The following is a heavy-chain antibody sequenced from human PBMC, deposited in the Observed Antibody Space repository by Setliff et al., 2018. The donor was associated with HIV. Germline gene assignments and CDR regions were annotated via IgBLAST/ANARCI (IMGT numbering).Heavy chain of an antibody. Sequence: KTSETLSLTCTVSGYSVNSDYLWCWIRQPPGKGLEWIGSVYHSGSTYYNPSLKGRVTISVDTSKNQFSLKLSSVTAADTAVYYCARHWRGSGWSNWFDPWGQGTLVTVSS. CDR3: ARHWRGSGWSNWFDP. V-gene: IGHV4-38-2*02. CDR1: GYSVNSDYL. D-gene: IGHD6-19*01. CDR2: VYHSGST. J-gene: IGHJ5*02.